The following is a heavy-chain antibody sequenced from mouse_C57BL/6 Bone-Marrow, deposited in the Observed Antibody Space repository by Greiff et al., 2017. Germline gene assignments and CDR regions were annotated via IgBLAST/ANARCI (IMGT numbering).Heavy chain of an antibody. Sequence: VQLQESGAELARPGASVKLSCKASGYTFTSYGISWVKQRTGQGLEWIGEISPRSGNTYYNENFKGTATLTADKSSSTAYMELRRLTSGDSAVYYGARGWVLFAYWGQGTLVTVSA. CDR1: GYTFTSYG. J-gene: IGHJ3*01. CDR3: ARGWVLFAY. V-gene: IGHV1-81*01. CDR2: ISPRSGNT. D-gene: IGHD2-3*01.